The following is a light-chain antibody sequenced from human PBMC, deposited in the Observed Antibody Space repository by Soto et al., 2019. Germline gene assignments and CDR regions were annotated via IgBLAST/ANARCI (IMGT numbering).Light chain of an antibody. J-gene: IGLJ2*01. Sequence: QSALTQPASVSGSPGQSITISCTGTSSDIGGYNYVSWYQQHPGKAPKLMIYDVSNRPSGVSNRFSGSKSGNTASLTISVLQAEDEADYYCNSYTSISTLVVFGGGTKLTVL. CDR1: SSDIGGYNY. CDR2: DVS. V-gene: IGLV2-14*01. CDR3: NSYTSISTLVV.